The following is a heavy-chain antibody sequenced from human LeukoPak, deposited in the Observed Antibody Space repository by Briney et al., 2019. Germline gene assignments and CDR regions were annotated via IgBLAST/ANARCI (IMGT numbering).Heavy chain of an antibody. CDR3: ARDLSSWRYFDY. J-gene: IGHJ4*02. Sequence: GGSLRLSCAASGFTFSSYWMSWVRQAPGKGLEWVSSISHSNAYMYYGDSVKGRFTISRDNAKNSLYLQLNSLRVDDTAIYYCARDLSSWRYFDYWGQGTLVTASS. V-gene: IGHV3-21*01. CDR2: ISHSNAYM. CDR1: GFTFSSYW. D-gene: IGHD6-13*01.